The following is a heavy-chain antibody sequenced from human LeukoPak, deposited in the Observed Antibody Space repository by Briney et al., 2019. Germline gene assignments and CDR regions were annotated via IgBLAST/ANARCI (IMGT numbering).Heavy chain of an antibody. CDR3: ARDADWGYDAFDI. CDR1: GDSVSVNSDV. CDR2: TYYKSKWYN. Sequence: QTLSLTCAISGDSVSVNSDVWNWIRQSPSRGLEWLGRTYYKSKWYNDYAVSVKSRITISPDTSKNQFSLQLNSVTPEDTAVYYCARDADWGYDAFDIWGQGTMVTVSS. J-gene: IGHJ3*02. D-gene: IGHD7-27*01. V-gene: IGHV6-1*01.